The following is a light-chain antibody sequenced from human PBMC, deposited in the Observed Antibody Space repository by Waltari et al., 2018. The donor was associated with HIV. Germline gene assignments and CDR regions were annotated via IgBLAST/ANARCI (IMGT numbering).Light chain of an antibody. CDR2: DAS. J-gene: IGKJ2*01. CDR1: QDINNF. Sequence: DFQLIQSPSSLSASVGDRVTITCQASQDINNFLNWYQQKAGKAPKLLIYDASNLETGVPSRFSGSGSGTDFTFTISSLQPEDFATYYCQQYHNLPHTFGQGTKVEIK. V-gene: IGKV1-33*01. CDR3: QQYHNLPHT.